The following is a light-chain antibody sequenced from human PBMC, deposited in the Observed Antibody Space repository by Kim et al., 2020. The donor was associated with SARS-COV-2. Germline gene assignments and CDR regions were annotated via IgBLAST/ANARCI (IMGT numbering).Light chain of an antibody. CDR1: SNDVDSYTS. V-gene: IGLV2-14*03. Sequence: GQSVTISCTRTSNDVDSYTSVSWYQQHPGKAPELSIYDVSNRPSGVSNRFSGSKSGNTASLTISGLLGEDEAHYYCSSYSSTSTRVFGGGTQLTVL. CDR3: SSYSSTSTRV. CDR2: DVS. J-gene: IGLJ3*02.